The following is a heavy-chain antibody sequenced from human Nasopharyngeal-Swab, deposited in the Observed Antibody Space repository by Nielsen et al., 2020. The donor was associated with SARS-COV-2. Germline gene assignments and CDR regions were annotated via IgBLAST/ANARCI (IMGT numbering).Heavy chain of an antibody. V-gene: IGHV3-9*01. CDR2: ISWNSGSI. CDR3: AMYYYDSSGYSDYYGMDV. J-gene: IGHJ6*02. D-gene: IGHD3-22*01. CDR1: GFTFDDYA. Sequence: LSLTCAASGFTFDDYAMHWVRQAPGKGLEWVSGISWNSGSIGYADSVKGRFTISRDNAKNSLYLQMNSLRAEDTALYYCAMYYYDSSGYSDYYGMDVWGQGTTVTVSS.